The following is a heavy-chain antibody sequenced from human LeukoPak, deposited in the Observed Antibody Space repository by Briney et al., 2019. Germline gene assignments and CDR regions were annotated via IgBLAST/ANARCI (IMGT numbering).Heavy chain of an antibody. CDR3: TRLIGYCSGGSCYCDY. CDR1: GYSFTSYW. CDR2: IDPGNSDT. Sequence: GESLKISCKGSGYSFTSYWIGWVRQMPGKGLEWMGIIDPGNSDTSYSPSFQGQVTISADRSISTAYLQWSSLKASDTAMYYCTRLIGYCSGGSCYCDYWGQGTLVTVSS. D-gene: IGHD2-15*01. V-gene: IGHV5-51*01. J-gene: IGHJ4*02.